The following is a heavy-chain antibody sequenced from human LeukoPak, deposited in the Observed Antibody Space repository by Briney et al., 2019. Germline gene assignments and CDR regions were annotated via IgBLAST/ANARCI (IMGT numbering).Heavy chain of an antibody. V-gene: IGHV3-23*01. J-gene: IGHJ2*01. CDR1: GFTFSSYA. CDR3: AKDEKASHRELYWYFGL. CDR2: ISGSGGST. D-gene: IGHD1-26*01. Sequence: PGGSLRLSCAASGFTFSSYAMSWVRQAPGKGLEWVSAISGSGGSTYYADSVKGRFTISRDNSKNTLYLQMNSLRAEDTAVYYCAKDEKASHRELYWYFGLWGRGTLVTVSS.